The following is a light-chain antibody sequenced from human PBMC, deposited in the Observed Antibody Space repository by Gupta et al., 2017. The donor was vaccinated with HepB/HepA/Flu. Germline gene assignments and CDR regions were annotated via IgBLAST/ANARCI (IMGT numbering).Light chain of an antibody. CDR1: QGISNY. Sequence: DIQLTQSPSFLSASVGDRVNITCRASQGISNYLAWYQQTPGKAPKLLIYTASTLQSGVPSRSSGSGSGTEFTLTINSLQPEDFATYYCQHRHSYPITFGQGTRLEIK. CDR2: TAS. V-gene: IGKV1-9*01. J-gene: IGKJ5*01. CDR3: QHRHSYPIT.